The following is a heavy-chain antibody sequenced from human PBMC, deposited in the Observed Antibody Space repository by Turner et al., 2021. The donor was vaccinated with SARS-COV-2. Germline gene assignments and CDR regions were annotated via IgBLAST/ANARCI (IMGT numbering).Heavy chain of an antibody. CDR2: ISYDGSYK. V-gene: IGHV3-30-3*01. CDR1: AFTFSSYS. Sequence: QVQLVESGGGVVQSGRSLRLSCAAPAFTFSSYSMHWVRQAPGKGLEWVAVISYDGSYKYYADSVKGRFTISRDNSKNTLYLQMNSLRAEDTAVYYCAGARNYSSSWYGVDVPFDPWGQGTLVTVSS. CDR3: AGARNYSSSWYGVDVPFDP. J-gene: IGHJ5*02. D-gene: IGHD6-13*01.